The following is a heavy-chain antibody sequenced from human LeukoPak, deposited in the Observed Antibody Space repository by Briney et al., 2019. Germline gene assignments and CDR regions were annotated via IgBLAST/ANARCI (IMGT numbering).Heavy chain of an antibody. CDR3: ARNYYYRFDY. CDR1: GFTFTSYW. V-gene: IGHV3-7*01. CDR2: IKQDGSVK. D-gene: IGHD3-10*01. Sequence: PGGSLRLSCAASGFTFTSYWMTWVRQAPGKGLEWVANIKQDGSVKNYVDSLRGRFTISRDNAKDSLYLQMNSQRAEDTAVYFCARNYYYRFDYWGQGTLVAVSS. J-gene: IGHJ4*02.